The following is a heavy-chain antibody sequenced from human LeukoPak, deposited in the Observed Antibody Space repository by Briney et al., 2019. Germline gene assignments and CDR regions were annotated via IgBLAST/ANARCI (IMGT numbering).Heavy chain of an antibody. CDR2: IYVYNGNT. CDR3: ARDLAWIQGCLDY. Sequence: ASVKVSCKASGYTFTSYGISWVRQAPGQGLEWMGCIYVYNGNTNYAQKLHGRVNMTTDTSTRTANMELESLRSDYTAVYYCARDLAWIQGCLDYWGKGTLVTVST. CDR1: GYTFTSYG. D-gene: IGHD5-18*01. J-gene: IGHJ4*02. V-gene: IGHV1-18*04.